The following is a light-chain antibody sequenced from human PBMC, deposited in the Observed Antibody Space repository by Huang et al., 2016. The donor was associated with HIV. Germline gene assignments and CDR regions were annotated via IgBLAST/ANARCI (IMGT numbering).Light chain of an antibody. V-gene: IGKV1-9*01. J-gene: IGKJ1*01. CDR2: AAS. Sequence: IQFTQSPSSLSASVGDRVTITCRASQGISSYLAWYQEKSGKAPKLLIYAASTLQSGVPSRFSGSGSGTDFTLTISSLQSEDFATYYCQQLNSYPRTFGQGTKVEIK. CDR3: QQLNSYPRT. CDR1: QGISSY.